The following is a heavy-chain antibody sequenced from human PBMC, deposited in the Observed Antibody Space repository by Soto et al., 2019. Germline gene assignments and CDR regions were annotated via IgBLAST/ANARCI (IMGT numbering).Heavy chain of an antibody. CDR2: ISSNGGST. V-gene: IGHV3-64*01. CDR3: ARQGSGSYYFDY. CDR1: RFTFSSYA. J-gene: IGHJ4*02. D-gene: IGHD2-15*01. Sequence: EVQLVESGGGLVQPGGSLRLSCAASRFTFSSYAMHWVRQAPGKGLEYVSAISSNGGSTYYANSVKGRFTISRDNSKNTLYLQMGSLRAEDMAVYYCARQGSGSYYFDYWGQGTLVTVSS.